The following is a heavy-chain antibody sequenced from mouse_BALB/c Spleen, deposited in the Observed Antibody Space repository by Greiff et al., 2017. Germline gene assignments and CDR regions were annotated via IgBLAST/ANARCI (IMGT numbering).Heavy chain of an antibody. CDR1: SYTFTDYA. V-gene: IGHV1-67*01. D-gene: IGHD2-12*01. Sequence: QVQLKESGPELVRPGVSVKISCKGSSYTFTDYAMHWVKQSHAKSLEWIGVISTYYGNTNYNQKFKGKATMTVDKSSSTAYMELARLTSEDSAVYYCARSVTGYFDVWGAGTTVTVSS. J-gene: IGHJ1*01. CDR2: ISTYYGNT. CDR3: ARSVTGYFDV.